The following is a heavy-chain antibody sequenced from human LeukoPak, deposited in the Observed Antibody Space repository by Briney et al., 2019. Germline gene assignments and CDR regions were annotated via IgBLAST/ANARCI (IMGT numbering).Heavy chain of an antibody. D-gene: IGHD3-10*01. Sequence: AGGSLRLSCAASGFTFDDYAMHWVRQAPGKGLEWVSGISWNSGSIGYADSVKGRFTISRDNAKNSLYLQMNSLRAEDTALYYCAKDHGSGSYSDYDAFDIWGQGTMVTVSS. CDR3: AKDHGSGSYSDYDAFDI. V-gene: IGHV3-9*01. CDR1: GFTFDDYA. J-gene: IGHJ3*02. CDR2: ISWNSGSI.